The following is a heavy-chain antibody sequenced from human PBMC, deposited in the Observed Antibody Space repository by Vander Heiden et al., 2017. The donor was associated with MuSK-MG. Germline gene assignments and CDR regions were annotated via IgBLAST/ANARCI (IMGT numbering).Heavy chain of an antibody. J-gene: IGHJ3*02. CDR2: ISYDGSTQ. CDR3: ATDRNYYGAGSDALDI. CDR1: GLPFSPYA. V-gene: IGHV3-30-3*01. D-gene: IGHD3-10*01. Sequence: QMQLVESAGGVVQPGMSLRLSCAASGLPFSPYAMHRVRQAPGKGVEWVALISYDGSTQYYADSVKGRFTISRDNSKSTLYLQMNSMTAEDTAVYFCATDRNYYGAGSDALDIWGQGTMVTVSS.